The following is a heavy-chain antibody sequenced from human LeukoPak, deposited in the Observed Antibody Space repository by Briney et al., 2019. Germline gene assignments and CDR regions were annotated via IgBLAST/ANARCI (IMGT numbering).Heavy chain of an antibody. CDR3: ARFYYDSSGYYPGAFDY. CDR2: MNPNSGNT. CDR1: GYTFTSYD. V-gene: IGHV1-8*01. Sequence: GASVKVSCKASGYTFTSYDINWVRQATGQGLEWMGWMNPNSGNTGYAQKFQGRVTMTRNTSISTAYMELSSLRSEDTAVYYCARFYYDSSGYYPGAFDYWGQGTLVTVSS. D-gene: IGHD3-22*01. J-gene: IGHJ4*02.